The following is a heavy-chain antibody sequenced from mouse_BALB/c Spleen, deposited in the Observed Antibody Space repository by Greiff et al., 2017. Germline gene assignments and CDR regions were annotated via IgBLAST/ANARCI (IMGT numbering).Heavy chain of an antibody. CDR3: ARAITGFAY. CDR1: GFNIKDNY. J-gene: IGHJ3*01. Sequence: EVQLQESGAELVKPGASVTLSCTASGFNIKDNYMHWVKQRPEQGLEWIGRIDPANGNTKYDPKFQGKATITADTSSNTAYLQLSSLTSEDTAVYYCARAITGFAYWGQGTLVTVSA. CDR2: IDPANGNT. V-gene: IGHV14-3*02. D-gene: IGHD2-4*01.